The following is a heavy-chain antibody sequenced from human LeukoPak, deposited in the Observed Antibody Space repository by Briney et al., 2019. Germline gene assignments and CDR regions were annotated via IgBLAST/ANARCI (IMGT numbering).Heavy chain of an antibody. V-gene: IGHV1-24*01. CDR2: FDPEKDEI. CDR3: ARDGHCSGGSCYSDY. J-gene: IGHJ4*02. D-gene: IGHD2-15*01. CDR1: GHTLIELS. Sequence: ASVKVSCKISGHTLIELSMHWVRQVPGQGLQWVGGFDPEKDEIVYAEKFQGRVTMTEDTPTATVYLELSSLRSEDTAVYYCARDGHCSGGSCYSDYWGQGALVTVSS.